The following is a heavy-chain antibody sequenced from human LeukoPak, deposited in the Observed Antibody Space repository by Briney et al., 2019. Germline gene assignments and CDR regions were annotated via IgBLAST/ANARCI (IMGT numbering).Heavy chain of an antibody. J-gene: IGHJ4*02. V-gene: IGHV4-34*01. CDR3: ARTLLQGAELWLDS. Sequence: ASETLSLTCAVYGGSFSGYYWSWIRQPPGKGLEWIGYIYSSGITYYNPSLKSRLMISVDTSLNQFSLNLRSVTAADTAIYYCARTLLQGAELWLDSWGPGTLVSVSS. CDR2: IYSSGIT. D-gene: IGHD1-26*01. CDR1: GGSFSGYY.